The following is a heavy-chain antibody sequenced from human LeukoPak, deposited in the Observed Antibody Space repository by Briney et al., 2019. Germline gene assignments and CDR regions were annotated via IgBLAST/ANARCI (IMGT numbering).Heavy chain of an antibody. D-gene: IGHD1-26*01. Sequence: SATLSLTCTVSGGSISRYYWSWIRQPPGKGLEWIGYIFPVGGINSNPSLKSRITISVDTSRNEFSLRLTSVTAADTAVYYCARHESAVGALFYWGQGSLVTVSS. CDR2: IFPVGGI. J-gene: IGHJ4*02. CDR1: GGSISRYY. CDR3: ARHESAVGALFY. V-gene: IGHV4-59*08.